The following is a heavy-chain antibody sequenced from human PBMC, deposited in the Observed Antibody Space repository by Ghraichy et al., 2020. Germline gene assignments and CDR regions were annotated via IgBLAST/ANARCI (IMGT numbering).Heavy chain of an antibody. Sequence: SETLSLTCAVYGGSFSGYYWSWIRQPPGKGLEWIGEINHSGSTNYNPSLKSRVTISVDTSKNQFSLKLSSVTAADTAVYYCARKGQQQLVDGMDVWGQGTTVTVSS. J-gene: IGHJ6*02. CDR3: ARKGQQQLVDGMDV. D-gene: IGHD6-13*01. CDR2: INHSGST. CDR1: GGSFSGYY. V-gene: IGHV4-34*01.